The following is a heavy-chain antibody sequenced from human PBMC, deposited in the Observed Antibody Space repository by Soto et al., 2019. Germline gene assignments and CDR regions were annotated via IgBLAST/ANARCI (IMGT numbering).Heavy chain of an antibody. D-gene: IGHD4-17*01. CDR3: ARTPTPGDFDY. V-gene: IGHV4-31*03. CDR2: IYYSGST. CDR1: GGSMSSGDYY. Sequence: QVQLQESGPGLVAPSQTLSLTCTVSGGSMSSGDYYWSWIRQHPGKGLEWIGYIYYSGSTYYNPSLQSRVTRSVDTSKNQFSLKLRSVTATDTAVYYCARTPTPGDFDYWGQGTLVTVSP. J-gene: IGHJ4*02.